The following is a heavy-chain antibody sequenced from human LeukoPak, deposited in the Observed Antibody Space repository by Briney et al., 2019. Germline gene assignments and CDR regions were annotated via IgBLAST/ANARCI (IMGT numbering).Heavy chain of an antibody. Sequence: GGSLRLSCAASGFTFTNYAMTWVRQATGKGLEWVSAISVGGAKTHYADSVRGRFTISRDDSKKTLYLQMSSLRAEDTAVYYCAKAYHDSGCLIDYWGQGTLVTVSS. V-gene: IGHV3-23*01. CDR2: ISVGGAKT. CDR1: GFTFTNYA. D-gene: IGHD6-19*01. CDR3: AKAYHDSGCLIDY. J-gene: IGHJ4*02.